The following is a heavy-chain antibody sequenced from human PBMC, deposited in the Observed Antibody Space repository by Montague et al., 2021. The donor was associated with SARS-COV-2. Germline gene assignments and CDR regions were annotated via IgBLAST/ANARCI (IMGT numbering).Heavy chain of an antibody. CDR1: GGSISNYY. CDR2: INYSWST. CDR3: ARRAYSSRWYYFDY. J-gene: IGHJ4*02. V-gene: IGHV4-59*08. D-gene: IGHD6-13*01. Sequence: SETLSLTCTVSGGSISNYYWSWIRQPPGKGLEWIWYINYSWSTNYNPSLKSPVTISVNTSKNQFALKLSSVTAADTAVYYCARRAYSSRWYYFDYWGQGTLATVSS.